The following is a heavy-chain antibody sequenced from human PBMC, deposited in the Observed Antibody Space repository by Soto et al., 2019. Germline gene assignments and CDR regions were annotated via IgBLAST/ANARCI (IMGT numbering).Heavy chain of an antibody. CDR3: ARDRVGYYDFWSGPDDAFDI. V-gene: IGHV3-21*01. J-gene: IGHJ3*02. Sequence: GGSLRLSCAASGFTFSSYSMNWVRQAPGKGLEWVSSISSSSSYIYYADSVKGRFTISRDNAKNSLYLQMNSLRAEDTAVYYCARDRVGYYDFWSGPDDAFDIWGQGTMVTVSS. D-gene: IGHD3-3*01. CDR2: ISSSSSYI. CDR1: GFTFSSYS.